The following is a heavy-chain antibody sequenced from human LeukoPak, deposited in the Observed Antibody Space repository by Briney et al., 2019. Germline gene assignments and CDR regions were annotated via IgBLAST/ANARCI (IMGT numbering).Heavy chain of an antibody. CDR2: ISTSGSA. J-gene: IGHJ6*02. Sequence: SETLSLTCRVSGGSISSYYWSCIRQPAGKGLEWIGRISTSGSANYNPSLKSRVSMSVDTSKNQFSLKLSSVTAADTAVYYCARSGYGYGMDVWGQGTTVTVSS. D-gene: IGHD3-22*01. V-gene: IGHV4-4*07. CDR1: GGSISSYY. CDR3: ARSGYGYGMDV.